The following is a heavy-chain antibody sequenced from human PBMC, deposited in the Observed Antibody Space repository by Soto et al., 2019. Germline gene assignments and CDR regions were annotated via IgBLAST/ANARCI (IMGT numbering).Heavy chain of an antibody. V-gene: IGHV4-31*03. D-gene: IGHD2-15*01. CDR2: IYYSGST. J-gene: IGHJ4*02. Sequence: QVQLQESGPGLVKPSQTLSLTCTVSGGSISSGGYYWSWIRQHPGKGLEWIGYIYYSGSTYYNPSLMSRVTISVDTSKNQFCLKLSSVTAADTAVYYCARAYCSGGSCYLYYFDYWGQGTLVTVSS. CDR3: ARAYCSGGSCYLYYFDY. CDR1: GGSISSGGYY.